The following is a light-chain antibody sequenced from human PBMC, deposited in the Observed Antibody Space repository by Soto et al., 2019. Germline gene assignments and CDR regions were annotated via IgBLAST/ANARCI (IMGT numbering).Light chain of an antibody. Sequence: ETVLTQSPGTLSLSPGERVTLSCRASQTASSSHLAWYHQKPGQAPRLHIYGTSSRPTGIPDRFSGSESGTDFTLTISRLEPEDFAVYYCQEYGSSRTFGQGTKVEIK. V-gene: IGKV3-20*01. CDR2: GTS. CDR1: QTASSSH. J-gene: IGKJ1*01. CDR3: QEYGSSRT.